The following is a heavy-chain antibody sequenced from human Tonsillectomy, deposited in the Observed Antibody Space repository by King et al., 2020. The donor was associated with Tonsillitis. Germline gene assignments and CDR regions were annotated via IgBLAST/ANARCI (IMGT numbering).Heavy chain of an antibody. CDR1: GYTFTDYS. CDR3: ARDTGGWRTFDF. Sequence: QLVQSGADVKKPGASVKVSCKASGYTFTDYSIHWLRLAPGQGLQWMGRISPDNGRTDYPLNFEDRVTMTRDPSITTVYMELNSRRSDDTAVYYCARDTGGWRTFDFWGQGTLVTVSS. V-gene: IGHV1-2*06. CDR2: ISPDNGRT. J-gene: IGHJ4*02. D-gene: IGHD6-19*01.